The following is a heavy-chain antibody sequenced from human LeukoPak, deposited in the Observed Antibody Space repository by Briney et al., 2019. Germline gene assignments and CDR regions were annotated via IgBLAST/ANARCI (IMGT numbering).Heavy chain of an antibody. D-gene: IGHD6-13*01. CDR1: GGSFSGYY. CDR3: AGTGGQQLSGSWFDP. CDR2: INHSGST. V-gene: IGHV4-34*01. Sequence: SETLSLTCAVYGGSFSGYYWSWIRQPPGKGLEWIGEINHSGSTNYNPSLKSRVTISVDTSKNQFSLKLSSVTAADTAVYYCAGTGGQQLSGSWFDPGGKGTLVTVSS. J-gene: IGHJ5*02.